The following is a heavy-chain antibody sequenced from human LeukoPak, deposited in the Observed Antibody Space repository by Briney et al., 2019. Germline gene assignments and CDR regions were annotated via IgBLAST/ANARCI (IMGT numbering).Heavy chain of an antibody. CDR2: IYFSGSN. CDR3: ARQGYDMSWFDP. D-gene: IGHD3-9*01. J-gene: IGHJ5*02. CDR1: GDSISSTSHY. V-gene: IGHV4-39*01. Sequence: SSETLSLTCTVSGDSISSTSHYWGWIRQPPGKGLEWIGCIYFSGSNYYNPSLKSRLTISVDTSKNQFSLKLSSVTAADTAVYYCARQGYDMSWFDPWGQRTLVTVSS.